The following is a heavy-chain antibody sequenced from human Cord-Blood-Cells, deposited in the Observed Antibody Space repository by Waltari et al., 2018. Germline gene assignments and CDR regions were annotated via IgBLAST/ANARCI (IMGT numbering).Heavy chain of an antibody. CDR1: GFTFDDYA. CDR2: ISCNSGSI. V-gene: IGHV3-9*03. Sequence: EVQLVESGGGLVQPGRSLRLSCAASGFTFDDYAMHWVRQAPGKDLEWVSGISCNSGSIGYADSVKGRFTISRDNAKNSLYLQMNSLRAEDMDLYYCAKDNSRLWIEYAFDIWGQGTMVTVSS. J-gene: IGHJ3*02. CDR3: AKDNSRLWIEYAFDI. D-gene: IGHD5-12*01.